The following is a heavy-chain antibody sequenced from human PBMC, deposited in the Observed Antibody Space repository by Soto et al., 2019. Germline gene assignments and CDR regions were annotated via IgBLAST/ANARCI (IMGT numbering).Heavy chain of an antibody. CDR1: CGSFSGYD. V-gene: IGHV4-34*01. J-gene: IGHJ4*02. CDR3: ARQGSAAGYFDD. D-gene: IGHD6-13*01. Sequence: SETVSLTCAVYCGSFSGYDWDWIRQAPGKWLEWFGEINPDGANNYTRSRKSRVTISVDTSKNKFSLKLSSVTAADTAVYYCARQGSAAGYFDDWGQGTLGTVSS. CDR2: INPDGAN.